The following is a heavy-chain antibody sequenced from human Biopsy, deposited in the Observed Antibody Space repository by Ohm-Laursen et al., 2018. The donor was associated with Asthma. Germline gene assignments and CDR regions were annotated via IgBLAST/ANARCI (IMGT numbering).Heavy chain of an antibody. CDR1: GFTFRSYA. V-gene: IGHV3-30*04. J-gene: IGHJ6*02. Sequence: SSLRLSCAASGFTFRSYAMHWVRQAPGKGLEWVAVISYDGSTKYSADSVKGRFIVSRDISKNILSLQMNSLRPEDTAVYYCARDVVWFREVGGMDVWGQGTTVTVSS. CDR3: ARDVVWFREVGGMDV. D-gene: IGHD3-10*01. CDR2: ISYDGSTK.